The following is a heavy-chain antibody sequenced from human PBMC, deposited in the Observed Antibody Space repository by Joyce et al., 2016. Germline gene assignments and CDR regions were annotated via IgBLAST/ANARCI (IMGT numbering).Heavy chain of an antibody. V-gene: IGHV3-43*01. CDR1: GFTFDDYT. J-gene: IGHJ4*02. Sequence: EVQLVESGGVVVQPGGSLRLSCAASGFTFDDYTVPWVRQAPGKGLVWVSLISWDGGSTYYADSGKGRFTISRDNSKNSLYLQMNSLRTEYTALYYCAKDRGGFGVVISSYLDYWGQGTLVTVSS. D-gene: IGHD3-3*01. CDR3: AKDRGGFGVVISSYLDY. CDR2: ISWDGGST.